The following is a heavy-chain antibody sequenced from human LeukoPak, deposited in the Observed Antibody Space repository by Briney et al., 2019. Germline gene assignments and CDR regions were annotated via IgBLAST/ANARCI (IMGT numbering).Heavy chain of an antibody. CDR1: AYTFSDYY. CDR2: IDTNSGGT. J-gene: IGHJ5*02. CDR3: ARADCTNGVCYSVNNWFAP. V-gene: IGHV1-2*02. Sequence: GASVKVSCKASAYTFSDYYLHWVRQAPGQGLEWMGWIDTNSGGTNYTQKFQGRVTMARDTAISTAYMELSRLTSDDTAVYYCARADCTNGVCYSVNNWFAPWGQGTLVTVSS. D-gene: IGHD2-8*01.